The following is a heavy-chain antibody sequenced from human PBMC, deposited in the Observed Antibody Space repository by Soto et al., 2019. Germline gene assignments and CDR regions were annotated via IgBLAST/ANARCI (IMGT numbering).Heavy chain of an antibody. CDR2: INHSGST. Sequence: SETLSLTCAVYGGSFSGYYWSWIRQPPGKGLEWIGEINHSGSTNYNPSLKSRVTISVDTSKNQFSLKLGSVTAADTAVYYCAKTANGWFSAFDIWGQGTMVTVSS. CDR1: GGSFSGYY. D-gene: IGHD6-19*01. J-gene: IGHJ3*02. V-gene: IGHV4-34*01. CDR3: AKTANGWFSAFDI.